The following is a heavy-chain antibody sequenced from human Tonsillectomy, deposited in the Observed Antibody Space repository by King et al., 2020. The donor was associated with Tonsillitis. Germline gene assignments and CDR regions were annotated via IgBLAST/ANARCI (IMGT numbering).Heavy chain of an antibody. Sequence: VQLQESGPGLVKPSETLSLTCTVSGGSISTYYWSWIRQPAGKGLEWIGRMYTSGSTNYNPSLRSRVTMSVETSKNQVSLTLSSVTAADTAVYYCARDSPLAMAGIVSYMDVWGIGTTVTVSS. CDR2: MYTSGST. CDR1: GGSISTYY. V-gene: IGHV4-4*07. D-gene: IGHD6-19*01. J-gene: IGHJ6*03. CDR3: ARDSPLAMAGIVSYMDV.